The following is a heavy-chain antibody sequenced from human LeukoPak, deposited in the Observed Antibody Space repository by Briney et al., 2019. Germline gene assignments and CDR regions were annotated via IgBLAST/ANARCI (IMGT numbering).Heavy chain of an antibody. V-gene: IGHV3-11*04. J-gene: IGHJ4*02. CDR3: AKDVDSSGYYYEN. CDR1: GFTFSDYY. CDR2: ISSSGSTI. D-gene: IGHD3-22*01. Sequence: KSGGSLRLSCAASGFTFSDYYMSWIRQAPGKGLEWVSYISSSGSTIYYADSVKGRFTISRDNSKNTLYLQMNSLRAEDTAVYYCAKDVDSSGYYYENWGQGTLVTVSS.